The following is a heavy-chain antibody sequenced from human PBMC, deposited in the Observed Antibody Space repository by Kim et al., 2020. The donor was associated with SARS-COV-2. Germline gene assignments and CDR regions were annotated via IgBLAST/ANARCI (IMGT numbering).Heavy chain of an antibody. Sequence: GESLKISCKGSGYSFTSYWIGWVRQMPGKGLEWMGIIYPGDSDTRYSPSFQGQVTISADKSISTAYLQWSSLKASDTAMYYCASLKSYYYDSSGYKTPWFDPWGQGTLVTVSS. V-gene: IGHV5-51*01. CDR2: IYPGDSDT. D-gene: IGHD3-22*01. CDR1: GYSFTSYW. CDR3: ASLKSYYYDSSGYKTPWFDP. J-gene: IGHJ5*02.